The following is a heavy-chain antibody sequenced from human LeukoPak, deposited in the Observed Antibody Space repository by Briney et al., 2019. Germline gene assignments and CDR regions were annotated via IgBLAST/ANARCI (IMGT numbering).Heavy chain of an antibody. V-gene: IGHV1-8*01. CDR3: AKPIVATTPHYYYYYGMDV. CDR2: MNPNSGNT. J-gene: IGHJ6*02. CDR1: GYTFTSYD. Sequence: ASVKVSCKASGYTFTSYDINWVRQATGQGLEWMGWMNPNSGNTGYAQKFQGRVTMTRNTSIGTAYMELSSLRSEDTAVYYCAKPIVATTPHYYYYYGMDVWGQGTTVTVSS. D-gene: IGHD5-12*01.